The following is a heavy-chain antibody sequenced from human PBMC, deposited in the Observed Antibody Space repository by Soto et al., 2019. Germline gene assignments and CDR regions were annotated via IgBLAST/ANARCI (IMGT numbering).Heavy chain of an antibody. CDR3: ARDQSYSSSSL. Sequence: PGGSLRLSCAASGFTVSSNYMSWVRQAPGKGLEWVSVIYSGGSTYYADSVKGRFTISRDNSKNTLYLQMNSLRAKDTAVYYCARDQSYSSSSLWGQGTLVTVSS. D-gene: IGHD6-6*01. CDR1: GFTVSSNY. CDR2: IYSGGST. J-gene: IGHJ4*02. V-gene: IGHV3-66*01.